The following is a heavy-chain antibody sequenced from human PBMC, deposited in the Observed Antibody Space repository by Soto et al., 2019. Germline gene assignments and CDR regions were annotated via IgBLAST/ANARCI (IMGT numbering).Heavy chain of an antibody. Sequence: EVQLLESGGDLVQPGGSLRLSCAASGFTFSSYAMGWVRQAPGTGLEWVSVIVGSGGDRSLADSVKGRFTISRDNSKNTLYLQMDRLRVEDTARYFCAKEIVAGAYVETSAFDFWGQGTLVTVSS. CDR2: IVGSGGDR. V-gene: IGHV3-23*01. CDR1: GFTFSSYA. J-gene: IGHJ4*02. D-gene: IGHD3-22*01. CDR3: AKEIVAGAYVETSAFDF.